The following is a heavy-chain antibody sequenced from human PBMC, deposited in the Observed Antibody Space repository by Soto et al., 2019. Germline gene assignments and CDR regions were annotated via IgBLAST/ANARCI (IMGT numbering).Heavy chain of an antibody. CDR1: GDTFSSFA. D-gene: IGHD1-1*01. CDR3: ARDKDREQLGGNYYSALDV. V-gene: IGHV1-69*12. J-gene: IGHJ6*02. CDR2: IIPIFRTP. Sequence: QVQLAQSGAEVKKPGSSVKVSCKASGDTFSSFAISWVRQAPGQGLEWIGGIIPIFRTPHYAQKFQGRVTITADEFTSTAYMDLSSLRSEDTAVYYCARDKDREQLGGNYYSALDVWGQGTTVIVSS.